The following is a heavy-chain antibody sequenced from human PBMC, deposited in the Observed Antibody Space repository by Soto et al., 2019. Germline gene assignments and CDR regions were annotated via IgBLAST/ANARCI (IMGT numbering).Heavy chain of an antibody. CDR3: ERKYISHDGLDV. CDR1: GFNLSAYS. CDR2: ISSHTYT. J-gene: IGHJ6*02. V-gene: IGHV3-21*01. D-gene: IGHD6-6*01. Sequence: GGSLRLSCAASGFNLSAYSMNWVRQAPGKGLEWVSSISSHTYTYYADSMKGRFTISRDNAKNSVYLQMTGLRAEDTALYYCERKYISHDGLDVWGQGTTLTVFS.